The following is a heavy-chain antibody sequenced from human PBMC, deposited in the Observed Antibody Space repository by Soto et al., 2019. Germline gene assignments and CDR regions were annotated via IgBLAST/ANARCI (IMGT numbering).Heavy chain of an antibody. CDR1: GGSISSGCYY. CDR3: ARGPDTKYFFDSCGFHALDY. J-gene: IGHJ4*02. V-gene: IGHV4-31*03. D-gene: IGHD3-22*01. CDR2: IYYSAST. Sequence: PSETLSLTCTVSGGSISSGCYYWIWIRQHPGKGLEWIGYIYYSASTYYNPSLKSRVTISVDKSKNQFSLKLSSVTATDTAMYYCARGPDTKYFFDSCGFHALDYWGQGTLVTVSS.